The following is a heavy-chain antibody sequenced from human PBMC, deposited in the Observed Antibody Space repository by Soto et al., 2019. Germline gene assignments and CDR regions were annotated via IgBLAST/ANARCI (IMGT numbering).Heavy chain of an antibody. CDR2: IYYSGST. Sequence: SETLSLTCTVSGGSISSYYWSWIRQPPGKGLEWIGYIYYSGSTNYNPSLKSRVTISVDTSKNQFSLKLSSVTAADTAVYYCARAPQNRLNSFEPWGQRTLVTVSS. D-gene: IGHD5-12*01. J-gene: IGHJ5*02. V-gene: IGHV4-59*01. CDR3: ARAPQNRLNSFEP. CDR1: GGSISSYY.